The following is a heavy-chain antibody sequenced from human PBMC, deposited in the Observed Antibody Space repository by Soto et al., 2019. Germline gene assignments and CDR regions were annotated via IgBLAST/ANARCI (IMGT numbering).Heavy chain of an antibody. CDR2: ISSSSSYI. J-gene: IGHJ5*02. CDR1: GFTFSSYT. D-gene: IGHD3-3*01. CDR3: ARAQSDQGYDFWAGFDP. Sequence: EVQLVESGGGLVKPGGSLRLSCAASGFTFSSYTMNWVRQAPGKGLEWVSSISSSSSYIYYADSVKGRFTISRDNAKNSLYLQMNSLRAEDTAVYYCARAQSDQGYDFWAGFDPWGQGTLVTVSS. V-gene: IGHV3-21*01.